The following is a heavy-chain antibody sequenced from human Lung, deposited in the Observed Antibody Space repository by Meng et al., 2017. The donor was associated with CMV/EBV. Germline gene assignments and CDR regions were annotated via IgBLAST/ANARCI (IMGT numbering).Heavy chain of an antibody. CDR1: GGPFSGYE. D-gene: IGHD3-22*01. V-gene: IGHV4-34*01. Sequence: SXPLCLXVAALGGPFSGYEWTGFPQSPGKGLEWIGEINHRGITNYNSSLKRPLTISLDTSENKFSLKLKSVTAADTAVYYCARGSSSVTMIVVVFTAASLAYESWXQGKXVNGAS. CDR3: ARGSSSVTMIVVVFTAASLAYES. CDR2: INHRGIT. J-gene: IGHJ5*02.